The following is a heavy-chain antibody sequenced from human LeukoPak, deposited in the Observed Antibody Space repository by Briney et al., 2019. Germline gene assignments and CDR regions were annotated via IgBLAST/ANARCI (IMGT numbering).Heavy chain of an antibody. Sequence: PGGSLRLSCAASGFTFSSYGMHWVRQAPGKGLEWVSYISSSGSTIYYADSVKGRFTISRDNAKNSLYLQMNSLRAEDTAVYYCARCEWHYYHYYMDVWGKGTTVTVSS. CDR3: ARCEWHYYHYYMDV. D-gene: IGHD3-3*01. J-gene: IGHJ6*03. CDR2: ISSSGSTI. CDR1: GFTFSSYG. V-gene: IGHV3-48*04.